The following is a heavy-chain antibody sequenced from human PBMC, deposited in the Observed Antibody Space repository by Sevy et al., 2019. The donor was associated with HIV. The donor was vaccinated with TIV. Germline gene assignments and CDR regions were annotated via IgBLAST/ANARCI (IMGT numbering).Heavy chain of an antibody. V-gene: IGHV1-24*01. CDR2: FDPEDGET. CDR1: GYTLSQIS. Sequence: ASVKVSCKVSGYTLSQISMHWVRQAPGKGLEWMGSFDPEDGETIYAQKFQARVTMTEDTSTDTAYMEQSSLRSDDTAVYYGATTKDYYDSSGSPFDSWGQGTLVTVSS. CDR3: ATTKDYYDSSGSPFDS. J-gene: IGHJ4*02. D-gene: IGHD3-22*01.